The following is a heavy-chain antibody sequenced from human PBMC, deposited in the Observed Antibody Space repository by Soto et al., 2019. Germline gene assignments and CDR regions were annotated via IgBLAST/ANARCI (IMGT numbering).Heavy chain of an antibody. J-gene: IGHJ4*02. V-gene: IGHV3-23*01. CDR1: GFTFTNYA. Sequence: EVQLLESGGDLVQPGGSLRLSCAASGFTFTNYAMTWVRQAPGKGLEWVSTISGGGSITYYADSLKGRFTISRDNSKNTLYLQINSLRAEDTAVYYCAKTTRGGYSSSWYSFDYWGQGTLVTVSS. CDR3: AKTTRGGYSSSWYSFDY. CDR2: ISGGGSIT. D-gene: IGHD6-13*01.